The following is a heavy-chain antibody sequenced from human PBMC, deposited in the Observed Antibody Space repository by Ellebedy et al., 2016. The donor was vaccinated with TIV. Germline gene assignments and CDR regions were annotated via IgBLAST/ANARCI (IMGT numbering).Heavy chain of an antibody. CDR3: ARRNVELLTVEDYYYYMDV. CDR1: GGSISSYY. CDR2: IYYSGST. J-gene: IGHJ6*03. Sequence: GSLRLSCTVSGGSISSYYWSWIRQPPGKGLEWIGYIYYSGSTNYNPSLKSRVTISVDTSKNQFSLRLSSVTAADTAMYYCARRNVELLTVEDYYYYMDVWGKGTTVTVSS. D-gene: IGHD2-15*01. V-gene: IGHV4-59*08.